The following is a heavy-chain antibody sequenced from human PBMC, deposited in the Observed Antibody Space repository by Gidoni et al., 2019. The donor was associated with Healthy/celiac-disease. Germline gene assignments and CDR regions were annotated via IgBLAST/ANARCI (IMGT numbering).Heavy chain of an antibody. V-gene: IGHV3-9*01. CDR2: ISWNSGSI. D-gene: IGHD3-22*01. Sequence: EVQLVESGGGLVQPGRSLRLSCAASGFTFDDYAMHWVRQAPGKGLEWVSGISWNSGSIGYADSLKGRFTISRDNAKNSLYLQMNSLRAEDTALYYCAKEGNYYDSSGAGTPLDYWGQGTLVTVSS. CDR1: GFTFDDYA. CDR3: AKEGNYYDSSGAGTPLDY. J-gene: IGHJ4*02.